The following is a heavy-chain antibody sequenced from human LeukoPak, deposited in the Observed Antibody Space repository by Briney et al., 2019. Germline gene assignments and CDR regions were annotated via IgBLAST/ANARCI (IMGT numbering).Heavy chain of an antibody. CDR3: ARGDDFWSGYPTYY. CDR2: IYYSGST. CDR1: GGSISSSSYY. D-gene: IGHD3-3*01. Sequence: SETLSLTCTVSGGSISSSSYYWGWIRQPPGKGLEWIGSIYYSGSTYYNPSLKSRVTISVDTSKNQFSLKLSSVTAADTAVYYCARGDDFWSGYPTYYWGQGTLVTVSS. J-gene: IGHJ4*02. V-gene: IGHV4-39*07.